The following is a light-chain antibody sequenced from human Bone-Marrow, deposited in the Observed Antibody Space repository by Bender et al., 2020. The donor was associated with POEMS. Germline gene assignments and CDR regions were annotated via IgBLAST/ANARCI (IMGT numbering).Light chain of an antibody. J-gene: IGLJ2*01. CDR1: SSDVGGYNF. CDR3: SSYTTSNTVV. Sequence: QSALTQPASVSRSPGQSITISCTGTSSDVGGYNFVSWYQQYPGKAPKLMINDVSNRPSGVSNRFSGSKSGNTASLTISGLQAEDEADYYCSSYTTSNTVVFGGGTKLTVL. CDR2: DVS. V-gene: IGLV2-14*01.